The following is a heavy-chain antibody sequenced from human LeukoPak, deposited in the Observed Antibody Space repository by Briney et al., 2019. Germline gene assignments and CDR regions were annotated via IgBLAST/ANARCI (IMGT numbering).Heavy chain of an antibody. CDR3: ARENGEEDYGGFLDY. V-gene: IGHV3-21*01. CDR1: RFTFTTYN. Sequence: KPGGSLRLSCAASRFTFTTYNMAWVRQAPGKGLEWVSSISENGDDKYYTDSVKGRFAISRDNAKNSLFLQMNSLGAEDTAVYYCARENGEEDYGGFLDYWGQGTLVTVSS. J-gene: IGHJ4*02. D-gene: IGHD4-17*01. CDR2: ISENGDDK.